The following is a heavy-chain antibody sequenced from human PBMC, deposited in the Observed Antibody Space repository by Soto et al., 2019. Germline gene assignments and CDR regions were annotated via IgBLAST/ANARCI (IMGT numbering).Heavy chain of an antibody. CDR3: ARVSWFGELPTDYYYYGMDV. D-gene: IGHD3-10*01. CDR2: IIPIFGTA. J-gene: IGHJ6*02. V-gene: IGHV1-69*13. CDR1: GGTFSSYA. Sequence: SVKVSCKASGGTFSSYAISWVRQAPGQGLEWMGGIIPIFGTANYAQKFQGRVTITADESTSTAYMELSSLRSEDTAVYYCARVSWFGELPTDYYYYGMDVWGQGTTVTVSS.